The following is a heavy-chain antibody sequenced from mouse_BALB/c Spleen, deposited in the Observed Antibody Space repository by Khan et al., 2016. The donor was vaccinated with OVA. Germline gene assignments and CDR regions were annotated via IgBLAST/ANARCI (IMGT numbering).Heavy chain of an antibody. CDR1: PFTFSSYG. CDR2: IHSNGGST. CDR3: ARMARTIN. Sequence: EVELVESGGGLVQPGGSLKLPCAASPFTFSSYGMPWVRQTPDNRLELVATIHSNGGSTYYPDSVKGRLTISTDNAKNTLYLQMSSLKAEDTAMYYCARMARTINGGQGTTLTVSS. V-gene: IGHV5-6-3*01. J-gene: IGHJ2*01.